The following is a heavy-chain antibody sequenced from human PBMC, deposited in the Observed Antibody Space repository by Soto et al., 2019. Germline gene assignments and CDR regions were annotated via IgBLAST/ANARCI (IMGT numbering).Heavy chain of an antibody. CDR3: ARDLSGRAGV. D-gene: IGHD3-10*01. Sequence: PGGSLRLSCVDSEFTFSSCWMHWVRQVPGKGLVWVSRMNEDGSTTDYADSVKGRFTISRDNARNTLYLQMNSLRAEDTAVYYCARDLSGRAGVWGQGTTVTVSS. V-gene: IGHV3-74*01. J-gene: IGHJ6*02. CDR1: EFTFSSCW. CDR2: MNEDGSTT.